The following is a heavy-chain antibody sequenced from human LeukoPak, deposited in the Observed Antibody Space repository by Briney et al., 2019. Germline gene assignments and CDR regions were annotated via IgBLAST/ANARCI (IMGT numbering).Heavy chain of an antibody. Sequence: GGFLRLFRAAPGFTFSNYGMHWVRQGPGKGPEWGAFIRYDGNNKYYADFVKGRFTISRDNSKNTLYLHMNSLRTEDTAVYYCAKIEGKYQLANVPDHWGQGTLVTVSS. J-gene: IGHJ4*02. V-gene: IGHV3-30*02. CDR2: IRYDGNNK. CDR1: GFTFSNYG. CDR3: AKIEGKYQLANVPDH. D-gene: IGHD2-2*01.